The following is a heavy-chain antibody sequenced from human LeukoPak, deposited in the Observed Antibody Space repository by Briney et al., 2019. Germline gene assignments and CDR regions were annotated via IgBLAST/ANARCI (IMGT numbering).Heavy chain of an antibody. V-gene: IGHV1-3*04. CDR1: GYTFTGFT. D-gene: IGHD2-8*01. J-gene: IGHJ4*02. CDR3: ARVNGYSFDY. CDR2: INTGNGNT. Sequence: ASVKVSCKASGYTFTGFTIHWVRQAPGQRLEWMGWINTGNGNTKYSQKFQGRVTITRDTTESTAYMELSSLRSEDTAIYYCARVNGYSFDYWGQGALVTVSS.